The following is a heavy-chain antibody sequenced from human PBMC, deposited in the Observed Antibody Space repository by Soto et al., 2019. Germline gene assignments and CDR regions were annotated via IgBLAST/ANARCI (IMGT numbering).Heavy chain of an antibody. J-gene: IGHJ5*02. CDR1: GFPFSSYS. CDR2: ISSSSSTI. Sequence: GGSLRLSCAASGFPFSSYSMNWVLQAPGKGLEWVSYISSSSSTIYYADSVKGRFTISRDNAKNSLYLQMNSLRAEDTAVYYCARHPERIAQIGWFDPWGQGTLVTVSS. D-gene: IGHD6-13*01. V-gene: IGHV3-48*01. CDR3: ARHPERIAQIGWFDP.